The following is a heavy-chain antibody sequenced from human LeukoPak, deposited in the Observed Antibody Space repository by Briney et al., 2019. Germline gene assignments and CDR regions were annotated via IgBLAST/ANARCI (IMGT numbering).Heavy chain of an antibody. J-gene: IGHJ4*02. V-gene: IGHV4-30-4*01. CDR1: GGSFSGYY. CDR2: IYYSGST. Sequence: SETLSLTCAVYGGSFSGYYWSWIRQPPGKGLEWIGYIYYSGSTYYNPSLKSRVTISVDTSKNQFSLKLSSVTAADTAVYYCARGGDYGNVGLDYWGQGTLVTVSS. CDR3: ARGGDYGNVGLDY. D-gene: IGHD4-17*01.